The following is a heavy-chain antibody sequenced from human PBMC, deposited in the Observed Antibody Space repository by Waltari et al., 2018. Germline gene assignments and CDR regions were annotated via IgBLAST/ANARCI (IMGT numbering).Heavy chain of an antibody. Sequence: QVQLQESGPGLVKPSETLSLTCTVSGGSISSYYWSWIRQPPGKGLEWIGYIYTSGSTTSNPSLKSRVTISVDTSNNQFSLKLSSVTAADTAVYYCARGYGDPYYYYYYMDVWGKGTTVTVSS. J-gene: IGHJ6*03. CDR3: ARGYGDPYYYYYYMDV. V-gene: IGHV4-4*09. CDR2: IYTSGST. CDR1: GGSISSYY. D-gene: IGHD4-17*01.